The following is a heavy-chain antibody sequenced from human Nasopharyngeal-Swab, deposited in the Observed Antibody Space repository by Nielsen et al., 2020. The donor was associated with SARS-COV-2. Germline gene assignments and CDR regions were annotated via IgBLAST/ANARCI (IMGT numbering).Heavy chain of an antibody. CDR3: ARDQSTTIFGVVIARISGAFDI. CDR2: INAGNGNT. Sequence: ASVKVSCKASGYTFTSYAMHWVRQAPGQRLEWMGWINAGNGNTKYSQKFQGRVTITRDTSASTAYMELSSLRSEDTAVYYCARDQSTTIFGVVIARISGAFDIWGQGTMVTASS. J-gene: IGHJ3*02. D-gene: IGHD3-3*01. V-gene: IGHV1-3*01. CDR1: GYTFTSYA.